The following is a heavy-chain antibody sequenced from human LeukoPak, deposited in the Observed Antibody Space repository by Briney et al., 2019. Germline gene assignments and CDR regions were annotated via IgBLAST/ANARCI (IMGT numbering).Heavy chain of an antibody. CDR3: ATKRITMVRGVIEPGYYYYGMDV. CDR1: GGTFSSYA. V-gene: IGHV1-69*04. J-gene: IGHJ6*02. CDR2: IIPILGIA. Sequence: GASVKVSCKASGGTFSSYAISWVRQAPGQGREWMGRIIPILGIANYAQKFQGRVTITADKSTSTAYMELSSLRSEDTAVYYCATKRITMVRGVIEPGYYYYGMDVWGQGTTVIVSS. D-gene: IGHD3-10*01.